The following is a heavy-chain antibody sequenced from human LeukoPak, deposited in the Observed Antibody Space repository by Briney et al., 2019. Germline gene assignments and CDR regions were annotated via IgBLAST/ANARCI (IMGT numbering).Heavy chain of an antibody. CDR2: ICTSGGGL. V-gene: IGHV3-23*01. CDR1: GYTFNDYA. J-gene: IGHJ4*02. D-gene: IGHD2-21*01. Sequence: GGSLRLSCSTSGYTFNDYAMSWVRQAPGKGLEWVSRICTSGGGLFYADSVMGRFTLSRDNSRNTLYPTTVYQCAKDTAVYYCATQFRAYYFDYWGQGTLVTVSS. CDR3: ATQFRAYYFDY.